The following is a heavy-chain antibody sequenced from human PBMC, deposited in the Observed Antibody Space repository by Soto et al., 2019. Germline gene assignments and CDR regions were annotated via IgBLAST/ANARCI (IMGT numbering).Heavy chain of an antibody. Sequence: EVQLVESGGTLAQPGGSLKLSCSASGFPLSDSAIHWVRKAPGKGLEWIGRIRSKTNKYATAYGASVIGRFTMSRDDSKNTAYQQTNSLKAEDTAVYYCTRHAGGQVEHSFYDYHMDVWGKGTTVSVPS. J-gene: IGHJ6*03. CDR3: TRHAGGQVEHSFYDYHMDV. CDR2: IRSKTNKYAT. V-gene: IGHV3-73*01. D-gene: IGHD3-3*01. CDR1: GFPLSDSA.